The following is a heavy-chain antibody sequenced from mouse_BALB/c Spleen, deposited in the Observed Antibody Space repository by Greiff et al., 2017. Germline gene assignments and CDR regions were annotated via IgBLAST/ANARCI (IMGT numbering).Heavy chain of an antibody. CDR2: IWAGGST. CDR1: GFSLTSYG. V-gene: IGHV2-9*02. J-gene: IGHJ3*01. CDR3: ARDRWFAY. Sequence: VNVVESGPGLVAPSQSLSITCTVSGFSLTSYGVHWVRQPPGKGLEWLGVIWAGGSTNYNSALMSRLSISKDNSKSQVFLKMNSLQTDDTAMYYCARDRWFAYWGQGTLVTVSA.